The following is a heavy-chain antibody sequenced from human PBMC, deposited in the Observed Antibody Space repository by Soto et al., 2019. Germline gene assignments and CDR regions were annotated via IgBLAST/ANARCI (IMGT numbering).Heavy chain of an antibody. J-gene: IGHJ6*02. D-gene: IGHD3-10*01. Sequence: EVQLVESGGGLAQPGGSLRLSCAASGFTFSLYSMSWVRQAPGKGLEWVSYISRSSTGIHYADSVKGRFTISRDDATNSMHLQMNSLRDGHTAVYYCARAVTWGLDVWGQGTTV. CDR3: ARAVTWGLDV. V-gene: IGHV3-48*02. CDR1: GFTFSLYS. CDR2: ISRSSTGI.